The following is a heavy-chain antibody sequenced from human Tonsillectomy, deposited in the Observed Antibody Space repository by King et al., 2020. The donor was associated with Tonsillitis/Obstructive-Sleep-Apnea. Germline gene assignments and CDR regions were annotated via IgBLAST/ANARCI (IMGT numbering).Heavy chain of an antibody. CDR1: GFTFDDYA. J-gene: IGHJ6*03. D-gene: IGHD3-3*01. CDR2: ISGDGGST. Sequence: VQLVESGGGVVQPGGSLRLSCAASGFTFDDYAMHWVRHAPGKGLEWVSLISGDGGSTYYADSVKGRFTISRDNSKNSLYLQMNSLRTEDTALYYCAKDYYDFWSGPIYYYYMDVWGKGTTVTVSS. V-gene: IGHV3-43*02. CDR3: AKDYYDFWSGPIYYYYMDV.